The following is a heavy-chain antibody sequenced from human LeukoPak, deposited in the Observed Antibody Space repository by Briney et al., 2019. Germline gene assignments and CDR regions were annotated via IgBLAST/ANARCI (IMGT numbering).Heavy chain of an antibody. CDR1: GFTFTNYR. CDR2: LRQDASEI. D-gene: IGHD2-21*01. V-gene: IGHV3-7*01. Sequence: GGSLRLSCVASGFTFTNYRMSWVRQAPGKGLEWVASLRQDASEIHYVDSVEGRFTISRDNAQRSVFLQMNRLRVEDTAVYYCARGGYYRYDYWGQGTLVTVSS. J-gene: IGHJ4*02. CDR3: ARGGYYRYDY.